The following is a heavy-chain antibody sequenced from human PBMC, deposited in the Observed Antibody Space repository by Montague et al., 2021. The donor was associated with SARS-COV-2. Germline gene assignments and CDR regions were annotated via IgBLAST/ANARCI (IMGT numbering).Heavy chain of an antibody. CDR2: TYYRSKWYY. J-gene: IGHJ4*02. CDR1: GDSVSSNTAA. CDR3: ARDPRYSLSWSFDY. D-gene: IGHD6-13*01. Sequence: CAISGDSVSSNTAAWNWIRQSPSRRLERLGRTYYRSKWYYDYAVSVKSRMTISPDTSKKQFSLQLSSVTPEDRAVYYCARDPRYSLSWSFDYWGQGTLVTVSS. V-gene: IGHV6-1*01.